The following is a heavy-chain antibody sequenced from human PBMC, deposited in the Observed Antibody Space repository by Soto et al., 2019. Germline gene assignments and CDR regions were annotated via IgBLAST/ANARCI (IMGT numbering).Heavy chain of an antibody. Sequence: ASVQVSCKASGYTYTSYAMHWVRQAPGQRLEWMGWINAGNGNTKYSQKFQGRVTITRDTSASTAYMELSSLRSEDTAVYYCARDQTEDTAMEGYYYYGMDVWGQGTTVTVSS. D-gene: IGHD5-18*01. CDR1: GYTYTSYA. CDR2: INAGNGNT. J-gene: IGHJ6*02. CDR3: ARDQTEDTAMEGYYYYGMDV. V-gene: IGHV1-3*01.